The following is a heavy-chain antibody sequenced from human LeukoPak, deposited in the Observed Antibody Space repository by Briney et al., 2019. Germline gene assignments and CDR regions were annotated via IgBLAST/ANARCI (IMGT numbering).Heavy chain of an antibody. CDR1: GGSISSSSYY. Sequence: SETLSLTCTVSGGSISSSSYYWGWIRQPPGKGLEWIGTIYYSGSTYYNSSLKSRVTMSLDTSKNQFPLKLSSVTAADTAVYYCARVWGVAVAGSYYYYGMDVWGQGTTVTVSS. D-gene: IGHD6-19*01. V-gene: IGHV4-39*06. J-gene: IGHJ6*02. CDR3: ARVWGVAVAGSYYYYGMDV. CDR2: IYYSGST.